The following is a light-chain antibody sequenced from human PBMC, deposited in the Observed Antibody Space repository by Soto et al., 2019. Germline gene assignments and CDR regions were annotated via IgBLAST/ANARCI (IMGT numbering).Light chain of an antibody. CDR2: GAS. Sequence: DIVLTQSPGTLCLSPGERATLSCRTSQSVSSSYLAWYQQKPGQAPRLLIYGASSRATGIPDRFSGSGSGTEFTLTISSLQSEDFAVYYCQQYNEWPPFTFGQGTRLEIK. CDR1: QSVSSSY. V-gene: IGKV3-20*01. CDR3: QQYNEWPPFT. J-gene: IGKJ5*01.